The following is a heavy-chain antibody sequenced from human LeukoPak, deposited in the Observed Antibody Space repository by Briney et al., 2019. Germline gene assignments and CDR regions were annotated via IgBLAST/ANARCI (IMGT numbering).Heavy chain of an antibody. CDR2: INPSGGST. CDR3: ARGYNWNDDY. Sequence: ASVKVSCKASGYTFTSYYMHWVRQAPGQGLEWMGIINPSGGSTSYAQKFQGRVTMTRDTSISTAYMELSRLRSDDTAVYYCARGYNWNDDYWGQGTLVTVSS. D-gene: IGHD1-1*01. CDR1: GYTFTSYY. J-gene: IGHJ4*02. V-gene: IGHV1-46*01.